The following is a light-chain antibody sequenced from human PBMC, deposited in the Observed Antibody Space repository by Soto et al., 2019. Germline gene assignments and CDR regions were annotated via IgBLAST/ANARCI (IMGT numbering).Light chain of an antibody. V-gene: IGLV2-8*01. Sequence: QSVLTQPPSASGSPGQSVTISCTGTSSDVGGYSYVSWYQQHPGKAPKFMIYEVSKRPSGVPDRFSGSKSGNTASLTVSGLQAEDEADYYCSSYAGSNNLVFGGGTKLTVL. CDR1: SSDVGGYSY. J-gene: IGLJ2*01. CDR3: SSYAGSNNLV. CDR2: EVS.